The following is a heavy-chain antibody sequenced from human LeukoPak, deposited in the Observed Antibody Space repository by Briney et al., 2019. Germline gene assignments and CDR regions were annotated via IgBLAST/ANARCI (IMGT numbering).Heavy chain of an antibody. CDR3: ARVGYCSGGSCQDY. Sequence: SETLSLTCAVYGGSFSGYYWSWIRQPPGKGLEWIGEINHSGSTNYNPSLKSRVTISVDTSKNQFSLKLSFVTAADTAVYYCARVGYCSGGSCQDYWGQGTLVTVSS. CDR2: INHSGST. V-gene: IGHV4-34*01. J-gene: IGHJ4*02. D-gene: IGHD2-15*01. CDR1: GGSFSGYY.